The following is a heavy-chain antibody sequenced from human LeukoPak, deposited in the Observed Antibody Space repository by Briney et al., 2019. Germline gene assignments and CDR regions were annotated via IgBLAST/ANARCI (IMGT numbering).Heavy chain of an antibody. D-gene: IGHD3-10*01. CDR1: GFTFSSYG. CDR3: AKGHYGSGSWDY. J-gene: IGHJ4*02. Sequence: GGSLRLSCAASGFTFSSYGMHWVRQAPGKGLEWVAVISYDGSNKYYADSVKGRFTISRDNSKNTLYLQMNSLRAEDTAVYYCAKGHYGSGSWDYWGQGTPVTVSS. V-gene: IGHV3-30*18. CDR2: ISYDGSNK.